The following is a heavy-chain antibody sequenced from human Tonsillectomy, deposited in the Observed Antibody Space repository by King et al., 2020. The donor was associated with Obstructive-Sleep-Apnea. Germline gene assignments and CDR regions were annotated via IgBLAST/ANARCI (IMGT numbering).Heavy chain of an antibody. J-gene: IGHJ5*02. CDR1: GYTFTSYG. CDR3: ARDKGLDIGSWGWFDP. Sequence: QMQLVQSGAEVKKPGASVKVSCKASGYTFTSYGISWVRPAPGQGLEWMGWISAYNGNTNYAQKLKGRVPMTTDTSTSTAYMELRSLRSDDTAVYYCARDKGLDIGSWGWFDPWGQGTLLTVSS. D-gene: IGHD6-13*01. V-gene: IGHV1-18*01. CDR2: ISAYNGNT.